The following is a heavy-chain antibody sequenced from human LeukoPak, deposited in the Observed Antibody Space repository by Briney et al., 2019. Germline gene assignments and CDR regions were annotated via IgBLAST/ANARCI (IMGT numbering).Heavy chain of an antibody. CDR3: AREGYCTNGVCYGDY. CDR2: MNPNSGNT. CDR1: GYTFTSYD. V-gene: IGHV1-8*03. Sequence: ASVKVSCKXSGYTFTSYDINWVRQATGQGLEWMGWMNPNSGNTGYAQKFQGRVTITRNTSISTAYMELSSLRSEDTAVYYCAREGYCTNGVCYGDYWGQGTLVTVSS. D-gene: IGHD2-8*01. J-gene: IGHJ4*02.